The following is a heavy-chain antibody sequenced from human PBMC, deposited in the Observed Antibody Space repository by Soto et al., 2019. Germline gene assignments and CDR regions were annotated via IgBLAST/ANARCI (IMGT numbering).Heavy chain of an antibody. V-gene: IGHV3-73*01. CDR1: GFTFSGSA. D-gene: IGHD3-3*01. J-gene: IGHJ6*03. Sequence: EVQLVESGGGLVQPGGSLKLSCAASGFTFSGSAMHWVRQASGKGLEWVGRIRSKGNNYATAYGASLKGRFTISRDASKTTAYLQMNSLNTEDTAVYYCSRQASDFWSGKPQYYMDVWGKGTTVTVSS. CDR3: SRQASDFWSGKPQYYMDV. CDR2: IRSKGNNYAT.